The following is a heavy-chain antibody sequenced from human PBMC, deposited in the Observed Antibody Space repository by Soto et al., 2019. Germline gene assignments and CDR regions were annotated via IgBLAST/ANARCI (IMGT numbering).Heavy chain of an antibody. V-gene: IGHV1-3*01. D-gene: IGHD3-22*01. CDR3: ARDRPRIEYYYDSSGSDAFDI. Sequence: ASVKVSFKASGYTFTSYAMHWLRQAPGQRLEWMGWINAGNGNTKYSQKFQGRVTITRDTSASTAYMELSSLRSEDTAVYYCARDRPRIEYYYDSSGSDAFDIWGQGTMVTVSS. J-gene: IGHJ3*02. CDR1: GYTFTSYA. CDR2: INAGNGNT.